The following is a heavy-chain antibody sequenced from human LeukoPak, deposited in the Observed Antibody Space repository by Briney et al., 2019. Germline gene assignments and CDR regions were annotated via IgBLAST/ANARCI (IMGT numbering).Heavy chain of an antibody. D-gene: IGHD2-8*02. Sequence: PGGSLRLSCAGSGFTMSNYWMNWVLQAPGEGLVWVSHINPGDGSTTGYADSVKGRFTVSRDNAKNTLYLQMTSLKDGDTAVYYCVRDEMGTAPYDLWGQGTLVTVSS. J-gene: IGHJ4*01. CDR1: GFTMSNYW. CDR2: INPGDGSTT. CDR3: VRDEMGTAPYDL. V-gene: IGHV3-74*01.